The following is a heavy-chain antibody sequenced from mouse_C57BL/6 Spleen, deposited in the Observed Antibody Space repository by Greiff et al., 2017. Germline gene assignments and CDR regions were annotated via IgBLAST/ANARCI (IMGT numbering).Heavy chain of an antibody. D-gene: IGHD2-4*01. CDR2: IDPSDSYT. J-gene: IGHJ4*01. CDR1: GYTFTSYW. Sequence: QVHVKQPGAELVRPGTSVKLSCKASGYTFTSYWMHWVKQRPGQGLEWIGVIDPSDSYTNYNQKFKGKATLTVDTSSSTAYMQLSSLTSEDSAVYYCAREGLRRFYYAMDYWGQGTSVTVSS. V-gene: IGHV1-59*01. CDR3: AREGLRRFYYAMDY.